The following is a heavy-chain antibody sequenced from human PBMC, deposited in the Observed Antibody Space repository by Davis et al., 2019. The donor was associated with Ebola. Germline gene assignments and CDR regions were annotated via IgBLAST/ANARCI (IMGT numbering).Heavy chain of an antibody. CDR2: IYPGDSDT. CDR1: GYSFSNYW. D-gene: IGHD5-12*01. J-gene: IGHJ6*02. Sequence: GESLKISCKCSGYSFSNYWIGWVRQMAGKGLEWMGSIYPGDSDTRDSPSFQGQVTISADKSISTAYLQWSSLKASDTAMYYCAGATYYYYGMDVWGQGTTVTVSS. V-gene: IGHV5-51*01. CDR3: AGATYYYYGMDV.